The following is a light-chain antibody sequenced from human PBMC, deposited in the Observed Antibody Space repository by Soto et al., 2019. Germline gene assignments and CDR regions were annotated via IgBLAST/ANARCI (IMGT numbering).Light chain of an antibody. V-gene: IGLV1-40*01. CDR3: QSYDSSLSGLV. CDR1: SSNIRADYD. Sequence: QSVLTQPPSVSGAPGQRVTVSCTGSSSNIRADYDVHWYQQLPGTAPQLLIYGNNNRPSGVPDRFSGSKSGTSASLAVTGLQAEDEADYYCQSYDSSLSGLVFGGGTKLTVL. J-gene: IGLJ2*01. CDR2: GNN.